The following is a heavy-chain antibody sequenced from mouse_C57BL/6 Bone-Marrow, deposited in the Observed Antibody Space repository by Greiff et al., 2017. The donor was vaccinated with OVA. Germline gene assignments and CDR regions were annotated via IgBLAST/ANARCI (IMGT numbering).Heavy chain of an antibody. CDR3: AREAMGYFDY. CDR2: ISYSGST. Sequence: EVKLEESGPGMVKPSQSLSLTCTVTGYSITSGYDWHWLRHFPGNKLEWMGYISYSGSTNYDPSLKSRISITHDTSKNHFFLKLNSVTTEDTATYYCAREAMGYFDYWGQGTTLTVSS. J-gene: IGHJ2*01. V-gene: IGHV3-1*01. CDR1: GYSITSGYD.